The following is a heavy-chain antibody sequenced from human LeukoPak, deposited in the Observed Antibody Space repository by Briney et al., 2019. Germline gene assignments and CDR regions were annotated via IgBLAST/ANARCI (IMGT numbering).Heavy chain of an antibody. CDR3: ARDLIQLPDY. J-gene: IGHJ4*02. V-gene: IGHV3-33*08. CDR2: IWYDGSNK. Sequence: GGSLRLSCAASGFTFSSYAMSWGRQAPGKGLERVAVIWYDGSNKYYADSVKGRFTISRDNSKNTLYLQMNSLRAEDTAVYYCARDLIQLPDYWGQGTLVTVSS. D-gene: IGHD5-18*01. CDR1: GFTFSSYA.